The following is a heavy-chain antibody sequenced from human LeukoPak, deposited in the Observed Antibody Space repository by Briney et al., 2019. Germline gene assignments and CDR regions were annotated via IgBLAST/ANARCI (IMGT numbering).Heavy chain of an antibody. CDR2: VNEDGSAK. Sequence: GGSLRLSCAASGFTSSSYAMTWVRQAPGKGLESVAIVNEDGSAKYYLDSVKGRFTISRDNARNSLYLEMNSLRAEDTAVYYCARDYWRSIDHWGQGTLVTVSS. V-gene: IGHV3-7*01. J-gene: IGHJ4*02. D-gene: IGHD1-1*01. CDR1: GFTSSSYA. CDR3: ARDYWRSIDH.